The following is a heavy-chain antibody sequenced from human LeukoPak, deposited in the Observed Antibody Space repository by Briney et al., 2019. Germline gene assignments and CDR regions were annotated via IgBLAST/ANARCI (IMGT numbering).Heavy chain of an antibody. CDR3: ARLWERVGERYYYYMDV. D-gene: IGHD3-16*01. CDR2: IIPIFGTA. V-gene: IGHV1-69*13. CDR1: GGTFSSYA. Sequence: ASVKVSCKASGGTFSSYAISWVRQAPGQGLEWMGGIIPIFGTANYAQKFQGRVTITADESTSTAYMELSSLRSEDTAVYYCARLWERVGERYYYYMDVWGTGTTVTISS. J-gene: IGHJ6*03.